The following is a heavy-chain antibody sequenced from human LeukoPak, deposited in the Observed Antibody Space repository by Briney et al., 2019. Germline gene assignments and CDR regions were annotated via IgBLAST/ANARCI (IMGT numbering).Heavy chain of an antibody. CDR3: AKDHWTDSSGPHFDY. V-gene: IGHV3-30*18. D-gene: IGHD3-22*01. CDR2: TSYDGSNE. J-gene: IGHJ4*02. Sequence: GGSLRLSCAASGFTFSSYWMSWVRQTPGKGLEWVAVTSYDGSNEYYADSVKGRFTVSRDNSRDTLYLQMNSLRPEDTAVYYCAKDHWTDSSGPHFDYWGQGTLVTVSS. CDR1: GFTFSSYW.